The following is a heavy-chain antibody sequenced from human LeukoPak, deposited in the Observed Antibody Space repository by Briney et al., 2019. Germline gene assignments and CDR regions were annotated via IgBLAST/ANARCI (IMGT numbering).Heavy chain of an antibody. CDR2: IYYSGST. D-gene: IGHD6-6*01. V-gene: IGHV4-59*01. CDR3: ARCIAARFDY. J-gene: IGHJ4*02. Sequence: SETLSLTCTVSGGSISSYYWSWIRQPPGKGLEWIGYIYYSGSTNYNPSLKSRVTISVDTSKNQFSLKLSSVTAADTAVYYCARCIAARFDYWGQGTLVTVSS. CDR1: GGSISSYY.